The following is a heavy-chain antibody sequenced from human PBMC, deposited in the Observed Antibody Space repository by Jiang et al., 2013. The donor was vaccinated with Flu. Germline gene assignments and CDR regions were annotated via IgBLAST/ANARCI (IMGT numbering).Heavy chain of an antibody. J-gene: IGHJ5*02. CDR2: ISAYNGNX. V-gene: IGHV1-18*01. Sequence: EWMGWISAYNGNXNYAQKLQGRVTMTTDTSTSTAYMELRSLRSDDTAVYYCARGSEFDPWGQGTLVTVSS. CDR3: ARGSEFDP.